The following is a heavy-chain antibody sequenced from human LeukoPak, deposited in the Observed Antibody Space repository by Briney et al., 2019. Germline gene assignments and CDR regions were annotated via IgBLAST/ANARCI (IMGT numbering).Heavy chain of an antibody. J-gene: IGHJ4*02. Sequence: GGSLRLSCAASGFTFSNSWMKWVRQAPGKGLEWVAVIWYDGSNKYYADSVKGRFTISRDNSKNTLYLQMNSLRAEDTAVYYCARGDYGDYHYYFDYWGQGTLVTVSS. D-gene: IGHD4-17*01. V-gene: IGHV3-33*08. CDR1: GFTFSNSW. CDR3: ARGDYGDYHYYFDY. CDR2: IWYDGSNK.